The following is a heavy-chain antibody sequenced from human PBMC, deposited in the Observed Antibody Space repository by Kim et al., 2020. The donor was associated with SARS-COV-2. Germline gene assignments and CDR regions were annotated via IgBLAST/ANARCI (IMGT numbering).Heavy chain of an antibody. CDR3: ARGDWLRLVDY. V-gene: IGHV1-3*01. Sequence: FQGRVTITRDTSASTAYMELSSLRSEDTAVYYCARGDWLRLVDYWGQGTLVTVSS. D-gene: IGHD5-12*01. J-gene: IGHJ4*02.